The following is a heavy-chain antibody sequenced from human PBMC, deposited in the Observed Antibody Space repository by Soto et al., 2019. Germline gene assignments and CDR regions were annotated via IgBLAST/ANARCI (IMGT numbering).Heavy chain of an antibody. CDR3: AKTPSGSYGYFDY. CDR2: ISSSGGST. D-gene: IGHD1-26*01. Sequence: GGSLRLSCAASGFTFSSYAMSWVRQAPGKGLEWVSLISSSGGSTYYADSVKGRYTISRDNSRNTLYLQMDSLRAEDTAVYYCAKTPSGSYGYFDYWGQGALVTVS. V-gene: IGHV3-23*01. CDR1: GFTFSSYA. J-gene: IGHJ4*02.